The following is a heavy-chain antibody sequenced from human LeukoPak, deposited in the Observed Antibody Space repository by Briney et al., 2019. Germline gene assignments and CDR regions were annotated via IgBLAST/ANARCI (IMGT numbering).Heavy chain of an antibody. D-gene: IGHD4-17*01. CDR1: GLTVSSNY. CDR3: ARSGRGGSYGDY. CDR2: NEGGGKT. J-gene: IGHJ4*02. Sequence: GGSLRLSCAASGLTVSSNYMSWVRQAPGKGLEWVSVNEGGGKTYYADSVKGRFTISRDNSKNTLYLQMNSLRDEDTAVYYCARSGRGGSYGDYWGQGTLVTVSS. V-gene: IGHV3-66*01.